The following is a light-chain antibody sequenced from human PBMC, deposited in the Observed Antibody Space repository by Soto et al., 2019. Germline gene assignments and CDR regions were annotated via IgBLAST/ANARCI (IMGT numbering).Light chain of an antibody. CDR1: SSDVGGYNY. J-gene: IGLJ3*02. CDR3: SSNAGNNNLM. V-gene: IGLV2-8*01. CDR2: EVS. Sequence: QSALTQPPSASGSPGQSVTISCTGTSSDVGGYNYVSWYQQHPGKAPKLMIYEVSKRPSGVPDRFSGSKSGNTASLTVSGLLAEDEADYFCSSNAGNNNLMFGGGTKLTVL.